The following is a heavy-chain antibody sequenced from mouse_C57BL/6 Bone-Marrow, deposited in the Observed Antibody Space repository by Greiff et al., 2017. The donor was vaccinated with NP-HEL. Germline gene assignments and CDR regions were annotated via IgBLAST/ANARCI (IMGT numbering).Heavy chain of an antibody. J-gene: IGHJ3*01. CDR1: GYTFTSYW. CDR3: ARESSSPAWFAY. Sequence: QVQLQQSEAELVKPGASVKLSCKASGYTFTSYWMHWVKQRPGRGLEWIGRLDPNSGGTKYNEKFKSKATLTVDKPSSTAYMRLSSLTSEDSAVYYCARESSSPAWFAYWGQGTLVTVSA. CDR2: LDPNSGGT. D-gene: IGHD1-1*01. V-gene: IGHV1-72*01.